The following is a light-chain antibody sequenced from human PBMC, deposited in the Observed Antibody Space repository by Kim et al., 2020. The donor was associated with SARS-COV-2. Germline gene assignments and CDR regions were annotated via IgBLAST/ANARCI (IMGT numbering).Light chain of an antibody. V-gene: IGLV3-19*01. Sequence: ALGQKVRITCQGDSLRSYYATWYQQKPGQAPIVVIYGKNNRPSGIPDRVSGSSSGDTASLTITGTQAGDEADYYCNSRGSNDNVLFGGGTQLTVL. CDR2: GKN. J-gene: IGLJ2*01. CDR1: SLRSYY. CDR3: NSRGSNDNVL.